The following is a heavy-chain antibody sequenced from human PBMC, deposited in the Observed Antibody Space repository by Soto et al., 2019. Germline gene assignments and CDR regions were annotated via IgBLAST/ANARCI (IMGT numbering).Heavy chain of an antibody. V-gene: IGHV3-64*01. CDR3: ARSTYSSGWYGGFDY. CDR2: ISSNGGST. D-gene: IGHD6-19*01. Sequence: PGESLKISCAASGFTFSSYAMRWVRQAPGKGLEYVSAISSNGGSTYYANSVKGRFTISRDNSKNTLYLQMGSLRAEDMAVYYCARSTYSSGWYGGFDYWGQGTLVTVSS. J-gene: IGHJ4*02. CDR1: GFTFSSYA.